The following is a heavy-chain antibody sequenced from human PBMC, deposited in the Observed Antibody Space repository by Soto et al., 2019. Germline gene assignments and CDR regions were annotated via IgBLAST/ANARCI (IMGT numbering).Heavy chain of an antibody. CDR1: GYTFDNYW. D-gene: IGHD5-18*01. CDR3: ARLLGYSYGHQYLFDY. V-gene: IGHV5-51*01. J-gene: IGHJ4*02. Sequence: PGESLKISCMGSGYTFDNYWIGWVRQMPGKGLEWMGIIYPGDFDTRYSPSFQGHVTMSVDKSINTAYLQWSSLETSDTAMYFCARLLGYSYGHQYLFDYWGQGTPVTF. CDR2: IYPGDFDT.